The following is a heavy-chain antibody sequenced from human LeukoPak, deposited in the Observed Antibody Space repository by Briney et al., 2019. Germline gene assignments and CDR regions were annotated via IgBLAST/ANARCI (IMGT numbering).Heavy chain of an antibody. CDR2: INPSGGST. J-gene: IGHJ4*02. CDR1: GYTFTSYY. CDR3: AREGGGSGSYSPFDY. Sequence: GASVKVSCKASGYTFTSYYMHWVRQAPGQGREWMGIINPSGGSTSYAQKFHGRVTMTRDTSTSTVYMELSSLRSEDTAVYYCAREGGGSGSYSPFDYWGQGTLVTVSS. D-gene: IGHD3-10*01. V-gene: IGHV1-46*01.